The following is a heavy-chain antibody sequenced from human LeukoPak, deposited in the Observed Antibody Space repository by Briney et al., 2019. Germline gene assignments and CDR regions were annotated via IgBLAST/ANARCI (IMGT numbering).Heavy chain of an antibody. J-gene: IGHJ5*02. CDR1: GYTFTGYY. CDR3: ARGYSSSWYGENWFDP. V-gene: IGHV1-2*02. CDR2: IHPNSGGK. Sequence: GASVKVSCLASGYTFTGYYMHWVRQAHGQGLEWMGWIHPNSGGKNYAQKFEGRVTMTRDTSISTAYMELSRLRSDDTAVYYCARGYSSSWYGENWFDPWGQGTLVTVSS. D-gene: IGHD6-13*01.